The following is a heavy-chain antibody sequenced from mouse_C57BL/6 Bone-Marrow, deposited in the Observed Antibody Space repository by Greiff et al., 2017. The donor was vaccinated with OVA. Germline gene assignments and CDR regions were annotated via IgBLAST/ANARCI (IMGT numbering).Heavy chain of an antibody. J-gene: IGHJ2*01. CDR1: GYTFTNYW. D-gene: IGHD1-1*01. V-gene: IGHV1-59*01. Sequence: QVQLQQPGAELVRPGTSVKLSCKASGYTFTNYWMHWVKQRPGQGLEWIGVIAPSDSYINYNQKFKGRATLTVDTSSSTAYMHLSSLTSEDSAVYYCAHDVSRLYLHYWGQGTALTVSA. CDR3: AHDVSRLYLHY. CDR2: IAPSDSYI.